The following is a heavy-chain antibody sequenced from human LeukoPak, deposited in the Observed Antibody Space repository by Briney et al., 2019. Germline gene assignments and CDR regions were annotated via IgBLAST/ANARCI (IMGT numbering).Heavy chain of an antibody. CDR1: GFTFSNAW. CDR3: TTLTGYCSGGSCQQLYYYYGMDV. V-gene: IGHV3-15*01. CDR2: IKSKTDGCTT. D-gene: IGHD2-15*01. Sequence: PGGSLRLSCAASGFTFSNAWMSWVRQAPGKGLEWVGRIKSKTDGCTTDYAAPVKGRFTISRDDSKNTLYLQMNSLKTEDTAVYYCTTLTGYCSGGSCQQLYYYYGMDVWGQGTTVTVSS. J-gene: IGHJ6*02.